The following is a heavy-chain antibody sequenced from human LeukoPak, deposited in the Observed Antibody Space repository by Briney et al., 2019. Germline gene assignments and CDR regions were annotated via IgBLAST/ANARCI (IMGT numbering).Heavy chain of an antibody. CDR3: ARAFTFGGVIVDY. CDR1: GGSISSGGYY. CDR2: IYYRGST. Sequence: SETLSLTCTVSGGSISSGGYYWSWIRQHPGKGLEWIGYIYYRGSTYYNPSLKSRVTISVDTSKNQFSLKLSSVTAADRAVYYCARAFTFGGVIVDYWGQGTLVTVSS. J-gene: IGHJ4*02. V-gene: IGHV4-31*03. D-gene: IGHD3-16*02.